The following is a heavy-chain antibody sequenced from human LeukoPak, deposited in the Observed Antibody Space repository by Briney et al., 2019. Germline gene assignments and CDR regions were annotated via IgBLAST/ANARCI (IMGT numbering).Heavy chain of an antibody. J-gene: IGHJ4*02. CDR3: ATLPYYYDSSGSYYFDY. CDR2: INSDGSST. CDR1: GFTFSDYS. V-gene: IGHV3-74*01. D-gene: IGHD3-22*01. Sequence: GGSLRLSCAASGFTFSDYSMNWVRQAPGKGLVWVSRINSDGSSTSYADSVKGRFTISRDNSKNTLYLQMNSLRVEDTAVYYCATLPYYYDSSGSYYFDYWGQGTLVTVSS.